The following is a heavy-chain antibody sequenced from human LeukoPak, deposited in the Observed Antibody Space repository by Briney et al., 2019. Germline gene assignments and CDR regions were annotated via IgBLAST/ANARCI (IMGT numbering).Heavy chain of an antibody. Sequence: GGSLRLSCAASGFTFSSYWMSWVRQAPGKGLEWVANIKQDGSEKYYVDSVKGRFTISRDNAKNSLYLQMNNLRAEDTAVYYCARTSITMVRGVIIEVFDYWGQGTLVTVSS. V-gene: IGHV3-7*03. CDR1: GFTFSSYW. D-gene: IGHD3-10*01. CDR2: IKQDGSEK. J-gene: IGHJ4*02. CDR3: ARTSITMVRGVIIEVFDY.